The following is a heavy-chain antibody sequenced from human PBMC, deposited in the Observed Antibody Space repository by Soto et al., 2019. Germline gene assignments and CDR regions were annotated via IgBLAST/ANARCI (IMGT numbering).Heavy chain of an antibody. Sequence: EVQLLESGGGLVQPGGSLRLSCAASGFTFSSYAMSWVRQAPGKGLEWVSAISGSGGTTYYADSVKGRFTISKDNSKKTLSLQMNGLRAEDTAVYYCAKSLSGTNYAMDVWGQGTTVTVSS. D-gene: IGHD1-7*01. CDR2: ISGSGGTT. J-gene: IGHJ6*02. V-gene: IGHV3-23*01. CDR3: AKSLSGTNYAMDV. CDR1: GFTFSSYA.